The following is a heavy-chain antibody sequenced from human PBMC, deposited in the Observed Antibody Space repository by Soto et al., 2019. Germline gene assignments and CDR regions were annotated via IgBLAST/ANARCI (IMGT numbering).Heavy chain of an antibody. D-gene: IGHD3-10*01. Sequence: EVQLVESGGGLVQPGGSLRLSCETSGFAFSSYWMNWVRQVPGKGLEWVANIRQDGSEIHYVDSVRGRFTISRDNAKSSLNLQMNSLRAEDTAVYHCVRSSGWTGDYWGQGILVPVSS. J-gene: IGHJ4*02. CDR1: GFAFSSYW. CDR2: IRQDGSEI. V-gene: IGHV3-7*04. CDR3: VRSSGWTGDY.